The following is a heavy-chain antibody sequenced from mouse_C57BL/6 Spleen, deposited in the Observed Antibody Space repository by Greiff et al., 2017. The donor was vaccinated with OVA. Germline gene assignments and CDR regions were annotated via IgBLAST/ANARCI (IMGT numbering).Heavy chain of an antibody. D-gene: IGHD2-2*01. CDR1: GFNIKDYY. J-gene: IGHJ4*01. Sequence: VQLKESGAELVRPGASVKLSCTASGFNIKDYYMHWVKQRPEQGLEWIGRIDPEDGDTEYAPKFQGKATMTADTSSNTAYLQLSSLTSEDTAVYYCTTGYGYDNYAMDYWGQGTSVTVSS. CDR3: TTGYGYDNYAMDY. CDR2: IDPEDGDT. V-gene: IGHV14-1*01.